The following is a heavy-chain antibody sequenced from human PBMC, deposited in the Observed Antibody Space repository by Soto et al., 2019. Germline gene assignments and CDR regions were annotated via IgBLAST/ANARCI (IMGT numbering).Heavy chain of an antibody. J-gene: IGHJ6*02. CDR1: GFTFSSYG. Sequence: XGSLRLSCAASGFTFSSYGLNWVRQAPGKGLEWVSYISSVISIIHYADSVKGRFTISRDNAKNPLYLQMNSLRDEDTAVYYCESGTGDYVYGMDVWGQGTTVTVSS. CDR3: ESGTGDYVYGMDV. D-gene: IGHD1-26*01. CDR2: ISSVISII. V-gene: IGHV3-48*02.